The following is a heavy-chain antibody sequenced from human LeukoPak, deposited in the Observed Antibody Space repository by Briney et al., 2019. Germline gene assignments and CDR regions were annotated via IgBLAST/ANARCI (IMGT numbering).Heavy chain of an antibody. CDR3: ARDPTVTNFHDAFDI. CDR1: GFTFSSYW. CDR2: IKQDGSQK. D-gene: IGHD4-17*01. J-gene: IGHJ3*02. V-gene: IGHV3-7*05. Sequence: GGSLRLSCAASGFTFSSYWMNWVRQAPGKGLEWVATIKQDGSQKEYVDSVNGRFTISRDNAKNSLYLQMNSLRAEDTAVYYCARDPTVTNFHDAFDIWGQGTMVAVSS.